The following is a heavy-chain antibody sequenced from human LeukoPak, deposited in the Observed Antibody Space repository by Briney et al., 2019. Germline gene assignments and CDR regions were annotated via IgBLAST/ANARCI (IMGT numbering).Heavy chain of an antibody. D-gene: IGHD3-16*01. V-gene: IGHV1-2*02. J-gene: IGHJ4*02. CDR1: GYTFTGYY. CDR2: VNPDSGGT. CDR3: ARGPYNYFEY. Sequence: ASVKVSCKASGYTFTGYYMHWVRQAPGQGVEWMGWVNPDSGGTNYAQKFQGRVTMTRDTSISTAYMELSRLRSDDTAVYYCARGPYNYFEYWGQGTLVTVSS.